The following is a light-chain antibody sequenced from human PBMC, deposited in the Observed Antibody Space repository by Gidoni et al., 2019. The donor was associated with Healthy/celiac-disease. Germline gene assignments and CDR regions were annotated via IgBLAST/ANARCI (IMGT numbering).Light chain of an antibody. CDR2: RHS. Sequence: SVLTQPPSASGTPGQRVTLSCSGSSSNIGSNYVYWYQQLPGTAPPLLIYRHSQRPSGVPDRFSGSKSGTSASLAISGLRSEDDADYYCAAWDDSLSGWVFGGGTKLTVL. CDR1: SSNIGSNY. CDR3: AAWDDSLSGWV. V-gene: IGLV1-47*01. J-gene: IGLJ3*02.